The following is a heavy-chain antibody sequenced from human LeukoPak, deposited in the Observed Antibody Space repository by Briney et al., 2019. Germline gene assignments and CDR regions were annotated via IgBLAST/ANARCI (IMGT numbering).Heavy chain of an antibody. V-gene: IGHV3-66*01. CDR1: GFTVSSNY. CDR2: IYSGGST. CDR3: AKERVDWRYFDY. J-gene: IGHJ4*02. D-gene: IGHD3-9*01. Sequence: GGSLRLSCAASGFTVSSNYMSWVRQAPGEGLEWVSVIYSGGSTYYAGSVKGRFTISRDNSKNTLYLQMNSLRAEDTAVYYCAKERVDWRYFDYWGQGTLVTVSS.